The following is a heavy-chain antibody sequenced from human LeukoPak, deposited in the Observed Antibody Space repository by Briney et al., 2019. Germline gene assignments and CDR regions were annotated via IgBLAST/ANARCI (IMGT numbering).Heavy chain of an antibody. CDR3: ARGRVAPRYYYGSGSYGNWFDP. CDR2: MNPNSGNT. V-gene: IGHV1-8*01. D-gene: IGHD3-10*01. CDR1: GYTFTSYD. J-gene: IGHJ5*02. Sequence: GASVKVSCKASGYTFTSYDINWVRQATGQGLEWMGWMNPNSGNTSYAQKFQGRVTMTRNTSISTAYMELSSLRSEDTAVYYCARGRVAPRYYYGSGSYGNWFDPWGQGTLVTVSS.